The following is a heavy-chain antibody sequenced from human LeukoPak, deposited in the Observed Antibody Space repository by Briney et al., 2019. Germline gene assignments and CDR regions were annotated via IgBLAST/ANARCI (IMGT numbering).Heavy chain of an antibody. D-gene: IGHD5-18*01. CDR3: ASPLMIQLWFPDY. V-gene: IGHV1-2*02. CDR1: GYTFTGYY. CDR2: INPNSGGT. J-gene: IGHJ4*02. Sequence: SVKVSCKASGYTFTGYYVHWVRQAPGQGLEWMGWINPNSGGTNYAQKFQGRVTMTRDTSISTAYMELSRLRSDDTAVYYCASPLMIQLWFPDYWGQGTLVTVSS.